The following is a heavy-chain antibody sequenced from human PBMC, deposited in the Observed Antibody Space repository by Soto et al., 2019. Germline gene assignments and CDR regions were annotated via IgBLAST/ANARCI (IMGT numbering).Heavy chain of an antibody. D-gene: IGHD6-13*01. Sequence: EVPLVESGGGLVQPGGSLRLSCAASGFTFSSYWMHWVRQAPGKGLVWVSRINSDGSSTSYADSVKGRFTISRDNAKNTLYLQMNSLRAEDTAVYYCARDGVGWYSSSWEYNWFDSWGQRTVVTVSS. J-gene: IGHJ5*01. CDR3: ARDGVGWYSSSWEYNWFDS. V-gene: IGHV3-74*01. CDR1: GFTFSSYW. CDR2: INSDGSST.